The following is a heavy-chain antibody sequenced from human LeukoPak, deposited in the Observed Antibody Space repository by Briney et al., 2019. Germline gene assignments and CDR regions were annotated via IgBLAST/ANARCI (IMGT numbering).Heavy chain of an antibody. CDR2: VYRGGST. J-gene: IGHJ3*01. V-gene: IGHV3-53*01. D-gene: IGHD1-26*01. CDR3: AKAFRIVGIGNPDDAFDV. CDR1: GFTVSSNY. Sequence: PGGSLRLSCAASGFTVSSNYMTWVRQAPGKGLEWVSVVYRGGSTHYADSVKGRFTLSRDNSENTLYLQLNSLRAEDSGIYYCAKAFRIVGIGNPDDAFDVWGQGTVVTVS.